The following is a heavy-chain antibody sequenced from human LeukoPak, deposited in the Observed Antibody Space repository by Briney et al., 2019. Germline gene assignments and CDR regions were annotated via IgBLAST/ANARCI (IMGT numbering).Heavy chain of an antibody. CDR1: GCTFSNAW. CDR2: IKSKTDGGTT. V-gene: IGHV3-15*01. D-gene: IGHD2-15*01. Sequence: GGALRLSCAASGCTFSNAWMSWVRQAPGKGLEWVGRIKSKTDGGTTDYAAPVKGRFTISRDDSKNTLYLQMNSLKTEDTAVYYCTTDLEGYCSEWSQGTLVTVSS. J-gene: IGHJ4*02. CDR3: TTDLEGYCSE.